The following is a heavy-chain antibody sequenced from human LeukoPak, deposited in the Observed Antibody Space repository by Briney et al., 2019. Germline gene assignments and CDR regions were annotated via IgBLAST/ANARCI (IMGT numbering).Heavy chain of an antibody. V-gene: IGHV3-7*01. CDR1: GFTFSSYW. D-gene: IGHD3-3*01. CDR2: IKQDGSEK. Sequence: GGSLRLSCAASGFTFSSYWMSWVRQAPGKGLEWVANIKQDGSEKYYVDSVKGRFTISRDNAKNSLYLQMNSLRAEDTAVYYCARAYYDFWSGYQYSDYWGQGTPVTVSS. CDR3: ARAYYDFWSGYQYSDY. J-gene: IGHJ4*02.